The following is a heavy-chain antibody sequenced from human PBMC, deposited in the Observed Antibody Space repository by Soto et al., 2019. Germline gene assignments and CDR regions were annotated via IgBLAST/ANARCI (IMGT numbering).Heavy chain of an antibody. CDR3: ARIQLGYDAFDI. V-gene: IGHV3-21*01. CDR1: GFTFSSYS. CDR2: ISSSSSYI. Sequence: EVQLVESGGGLVKPGGSLRLSCAASGFTFSSYSMNWVRQAPGKGLEWVSSISSSSSYIYYADSVKGRFTISRENAKHSLYLQRNSLRAEDTAVYYGARIQLGYDAFDIWGQGTMVTVSS. D-gene: IGHD6-6*01. J-gene: IGHJ3*02.